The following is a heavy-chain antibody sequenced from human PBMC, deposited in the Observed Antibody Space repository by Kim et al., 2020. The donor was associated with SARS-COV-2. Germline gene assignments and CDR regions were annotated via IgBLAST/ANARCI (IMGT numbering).Heavy chain of an antibody. D-gene: IGHD3-22*01. V-gene: IGHV4-59*01. CDR1: GGSISSYY. CDR3: ARMYYYDSSGYYGAFYI. Sequence: SETLSLTCTVSGGSISSYYWSWIRQPPGKGLEWIGYIYYSGSTNYNPSLKSRVTISVDTSKNQFSLKLSSVTAADTAVYYCARMYYYDSSGYYGAFYIWGQGTMVTVSS. CDR2: IYYSGST. J-gene: IGHJ3*02.